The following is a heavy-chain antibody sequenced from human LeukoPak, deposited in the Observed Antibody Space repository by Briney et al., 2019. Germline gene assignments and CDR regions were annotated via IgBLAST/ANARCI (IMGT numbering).Heavy chain of an antibody. V-gene: IGHV5-51*01. CDR2: IYPGDSDT. D-gene: IGHD2-21*02. J-gene: IGHJ4*02. CDR1: GYSFTSYW. CDR3: ARLDGAYCGGDCPFDY. Sequence: GESLKISCKGSGYSFTSYWIGWVRQMPGKGLEWTGIIYPGDSDTRYSPSFQGQVTISADKSISTAYLQWSSLKASDTAMYYCARLDGAYCGGDCPFDYWGQGTLVTVSS.